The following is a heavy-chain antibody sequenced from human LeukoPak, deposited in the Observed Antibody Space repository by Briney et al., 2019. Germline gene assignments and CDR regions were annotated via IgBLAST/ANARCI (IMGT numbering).Heavy chain of an antibody. V-gene: IGHV3-33*01. D-gene: IGHD3-22*01. J-gene: IGHJ4*02. CDR3: ARDTDTYYYDSSGPDDY. CDR2: IWYDGSNK. CDR1: GFTFSSYG. Sequence: GRSLRLSCAASGFTFSSYGMHWVRQAPGKGLEWVAVIWYDGSNKYYADSVKGRFTISRDNSKNTLYLQMNSLRAEDTAMYYCARDTDTYYYDSSGPDDYWGQGTLVTVSS.